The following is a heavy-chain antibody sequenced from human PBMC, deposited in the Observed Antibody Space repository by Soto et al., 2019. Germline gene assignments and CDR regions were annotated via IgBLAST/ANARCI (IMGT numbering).Heavy chain of an antibody. D-gene: IGHD2-21*01. Sequence: SETLSLTCTVSGGSISSSSYYWGWIRQPPGKGLEWIGSIYYSGSTYYNPSLKSRVTISVDTSKNQFSLKLGSVTAADTAVYYCARYCGGDCYDPTLHAFDIWGQGTMVTVSS. CDR2: IYYSGST. J-gene: IGHJ3*02. V-gene: IGHV4-39*01. CDR1: GGSISSSSYY. CDR3: ARYCGGDCYDPTLHAFDI.